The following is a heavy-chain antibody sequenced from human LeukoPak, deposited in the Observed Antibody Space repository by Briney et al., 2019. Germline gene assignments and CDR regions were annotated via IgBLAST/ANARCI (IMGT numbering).Heavy chain of an antibody. CDR3: AKGRGWEASYYYYYMDV. CDR1: GFIFSNYW. D-gene: IGHD1-26*01. Sequence: GSLRLSCEASGFIFSNYWMHWVRHAPGKGLAWVSRINTDGSSTSYADSVKGRFTISRDNARNTLYLQMNSLRAEDTAVYYCAKGRGWEASYYYYYMDVWGKGTTVTIFS. CDR2: INTDGSST. V-gene: IGHV3-74*01. J-gene: IGHJ6*03.